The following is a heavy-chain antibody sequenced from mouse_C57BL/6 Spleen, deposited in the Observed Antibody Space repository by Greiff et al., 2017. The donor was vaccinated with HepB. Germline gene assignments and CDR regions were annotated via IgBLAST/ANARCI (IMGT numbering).Heavy chain of an antibody. J-gene: IGHJ4*01. V-gene: IGHV5-16*01. CDR2: INYDGSST. CDR1: GFTFSDYY. CDR3: ASYYYGSSYYAMDY. Sequence: EVQLVESEGGLVQPGSSMKLSCTASGFTFSDYYMAWVRQVPEKGLEWVANINYDGSSTYYLDSLKSRFIISRDNAKNILYLQMSSLKSEDTATYYCASYYYGSSYYAMDYWGQGTSVTVSS. D-gene: IGHD1-1*01.